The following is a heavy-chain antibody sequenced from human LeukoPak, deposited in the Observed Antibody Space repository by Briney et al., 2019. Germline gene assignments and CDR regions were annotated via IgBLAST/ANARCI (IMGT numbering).Heavy chain of an antibody. Sequence: PGGSLRLSCAASGFTFSSYSMNWVRQAPGKGLEWVSYISSSSSTIYYADSVKGRFTISRDNAKNSLYLQMNSLRDEDTAVYYCAGELSGSGSYLHDYWGQGTLVTVSS. D-gene: IGHD3-10*01. J-gene: IGHJ4*02. CDR1: GFTFSSYS. CDR2: ISSSSSTI. V-gene: IGHV3-48*02. CDR3: AGELSGSGSYLHDY.